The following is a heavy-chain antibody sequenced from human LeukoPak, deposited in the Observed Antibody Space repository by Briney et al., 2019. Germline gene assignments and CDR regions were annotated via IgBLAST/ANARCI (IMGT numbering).Heavy chain of an antibody. J-gene: IGHJ6*03. CDR1: GFTVSSNY. CDR2: IYSGGST. CDR3: ARVAFHSITMIVVVGGMDV. D-gene: IGHD3-22*01. Sequence: GGSLRLSCAASGFTVSSNYMSWVRQAPGKGLEWVSVIYSGGSTYYADSVKGRFTISRDNSKNTLYLQMNSLRAEDTAVYYCARVAFHSITMIVVVGGMDVWGKGTTVTVSS. V-gene: IGHV3-53*01.